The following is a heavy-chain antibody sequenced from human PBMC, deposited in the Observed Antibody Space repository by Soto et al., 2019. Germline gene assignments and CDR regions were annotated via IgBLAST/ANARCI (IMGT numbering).Heavy chain of an antibody. J-gene: IGHJ6*02. Sequence: GGSLRLSCAASGFTFSSYAMHWVRQAPGKGLEWVAVISYDGSNKYYADSVKGRFTISRDNSKNTLYLQMNSLRAEDTAVYYCARDRPHSSSWSRPYYYYGMDVWGQGTTVTVSS. CDR1: GFTFSSYA. D-gene: IGHD6-13*01. CDR3: ARDRPHSSSWSRPYYYYGMDV. V-gene: IGHV3-30-3*01. CDR2: ISYDGSNK.